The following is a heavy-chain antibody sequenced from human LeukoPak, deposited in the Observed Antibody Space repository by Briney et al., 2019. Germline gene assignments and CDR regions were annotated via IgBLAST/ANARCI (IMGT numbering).Heavy chain of an antibody. CDR3: ARHHKTQWLVMGTDFDY. J-gene: IGHJ4*02. Sequence: SETLSLTCTVSGGSISSSSYYWGWSRQPRGKGVEWIGRIYYSGSTYYNPARKSRVTISLDTSKNQFSLKLSSVTAADTAVYYCARHHKTQWLVMGTDFDYWGQGTLVTVSS. V-gene: IGHV4-39*01. CDR1: GGSISSSSYY. CDR2: IYYSGST. D-gene: IGHD6-19*01.